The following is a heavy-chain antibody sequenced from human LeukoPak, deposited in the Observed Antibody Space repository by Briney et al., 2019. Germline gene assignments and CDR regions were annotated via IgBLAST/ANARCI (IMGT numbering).Heavy chain of an antibody. CDR3: AWRKYFSTWFEP. J-gene: IGHJ5*02. Sequence: GEPLNISCKGSGPTFTTYWIGGGPQLPGEGLGWTGIIYPGDSENQYSPSFQGQVTISVDKSINTAYLQWSSLKASDTAMYYCAWRKYFSTWFEPWGQGTLVTVSS. D-gene: IGHD1-14*01. CDR2: IYPGDSEN. CDR1: GPTFTTYW. V-gene: IGHV5-51*01.